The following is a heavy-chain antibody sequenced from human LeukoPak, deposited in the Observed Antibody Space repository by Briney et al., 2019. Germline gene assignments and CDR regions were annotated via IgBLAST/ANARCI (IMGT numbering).Heavy chain of an antibody. D-gene: IGHD3-10*01. CDR1: GYTFTGYY. Sequence: GASVKGSCKASGYTFTGYYLHWVRQAPGQGLEWMGWINPNSGGTNYAQKFQGWVTMTRDTSISTAYMELSRLRSDDTAVYYCARVPAYYYGSGSYEFDYWGQGTLVTVSS. V-gene: IGHV1-2*04. CDR2: INPNSGGT. J-gene: IGHJ4*02. CDR3: ARVPAYYYGSGSYEFDY.